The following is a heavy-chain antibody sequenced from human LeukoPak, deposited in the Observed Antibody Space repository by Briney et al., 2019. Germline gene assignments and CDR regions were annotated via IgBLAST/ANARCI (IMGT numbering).Heavy chain of an antibody. V-gene: IGHV4-59*01. J-gene: IGHJ5*02. CDR3: ARGGLEPNWFDP. D-gene: IGHD1-1*01. CDR1: GGSISTYY. CDR2: IYYSGST. Sequence: SETLSLTCTVSGGSISTYYWSWIRQPPGKGLEWIGHIYYSGSTNYNPSLKSRVTISVDTSKNQFSLKLSSVTAADTAVYYCARGGLEPNWFDPWGQGTLVTVSS.